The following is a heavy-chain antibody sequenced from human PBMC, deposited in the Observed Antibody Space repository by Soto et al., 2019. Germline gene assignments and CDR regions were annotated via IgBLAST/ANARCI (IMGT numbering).Heavy chain of an antibody. V-gene: IGHV4-30-4*01. CDR3: GSYYCTGTARCPGLDV. CDR2: IAHSGNT. D-gene: IGHD2-8*02. Sequence: QVHLQESGPGLVKPSQTLSLTCTVSGGSISSGGYYWTWIRQPPGKGLAWIGYIAHSGNTYYNSSRRSRITISVDTSKNQFSLKLSSVTAADTAVYYCGSYYCTGTARCPGLDVWGQGTTVTVSS. J-gene: IGHJ6*02. CDR1: GGSISSGGYY.